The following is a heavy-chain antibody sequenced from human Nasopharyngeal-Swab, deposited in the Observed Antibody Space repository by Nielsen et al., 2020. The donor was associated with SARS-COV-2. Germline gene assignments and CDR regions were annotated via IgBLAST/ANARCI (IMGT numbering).Heavy chain of an antibody. CDR2: IYYSGST. CDR3: ARPHDYGDYSAFDI. Sequence: SETLSLTCTVSGGSISSRSSYWGWIRQPPGKGLEWIGSIYYSGSTYYTPSLKSRVTISVDTSKNQFSLKLSSVTAADTAVYYCARPHDYGDYSAFDIWGQGTMVTVSS. D-gene: IGHD4-17*01. V-gene: IGHV4-39*01. J-gene: IGHJ3*02. CDR1: GGSISSRSSY.